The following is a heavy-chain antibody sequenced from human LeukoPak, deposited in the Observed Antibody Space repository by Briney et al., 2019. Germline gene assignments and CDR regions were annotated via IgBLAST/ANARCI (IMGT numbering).Heavy chain of an antibody. CDR2: IYYSGST. D-gene: IGHD1-26*01. Sequence: PSETLSLTCTVSGGSVSSGSYYWSWIRQPPGKGLEWIGYIYYSGSTNYNPSLKSRVTISVDTSKNQFSLKLSSVTAADTAVYYCARHQGSLENYYGDYWGQGTLVTVSS. J-gene: IGHJ4*02. V-gene: IGHV4-61*01. CDR3: ARHQGSLENYYGDY. CDR1: GGSVSSGSYY.